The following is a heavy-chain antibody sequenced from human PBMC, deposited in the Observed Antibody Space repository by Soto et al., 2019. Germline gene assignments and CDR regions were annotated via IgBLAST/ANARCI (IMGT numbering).Heavy chain of an antibody. Sequence: PGEALKISCKGSGYSFTSYWISWVRQMPGKGVEWMGRIDPSDYYNNYSPAFQGHVTISSDKSIITAYLQWSSLKASDTAMYYCARHRSGQDTYYYFWSGLAPKGGILDPWGQGTLVTVSS. V-gene: IGHV5-10-1*01. D-gene: IGHD3-3*01. J-gene: IGHJ5*02. CDR3: ARHRSGQDTYYYFWSGLAPKGGILDP. CDR1: GYSFTSYW. CDR2: IDPSDYYN.